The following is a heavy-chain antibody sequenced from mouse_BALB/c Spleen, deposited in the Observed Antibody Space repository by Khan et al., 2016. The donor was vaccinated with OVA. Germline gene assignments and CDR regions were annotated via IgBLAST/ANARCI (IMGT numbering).Heavy chain of an antibody. J-gene: IGHJ3*01. CDR2: IDPFNGGI. CDR1: GYSFTNYY. CDR3: TRLGTTGWFAY. Sequence: IQLVQSGPELMKPGASVKISCTASGYSFTNYYIHWVKQSHGQSLEWIGYIDPFNGGINYNQKFKGTATLTVDKSSSTAYMHLSSLTSEDSAVYYCTRLGTTGWFAYWGQGTLVTVSA. D-gene: IGHD2-13*01. V-gene: IGHV1S135*01.